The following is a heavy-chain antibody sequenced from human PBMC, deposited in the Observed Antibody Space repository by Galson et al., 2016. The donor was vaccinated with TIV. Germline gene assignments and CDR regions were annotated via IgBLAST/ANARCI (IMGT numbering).Heavy chain of an antibody. J-gene: IGHJ4*02. CDR2: ISAYNDNT. CDR3: ARDWGVKPNDY. V-gene: IGHV1-18*01. CDR1: GYTFSSYG. D-gene: IGHD3-16*01. Sequence: SVKVSCKASGYTFSSYGFTWVRRAPGQGLEWLGWISAYNDNTNYAQKLQGRVTMTTDTSTSTTYMELRRLRSDDTAVYYCARDWGVKPNDYWGQGTLVSVSS.